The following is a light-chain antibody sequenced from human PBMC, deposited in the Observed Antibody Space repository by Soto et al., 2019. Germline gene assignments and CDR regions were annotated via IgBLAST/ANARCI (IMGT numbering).Light chain of an antibody. V-gene: IGKV3-11*01. CDR3: QHRSNWPLS. CDR2: DAS. J-gene: IGKJ4*01. CDR1: QSVSSY. Sequence: EIVLTQSPATLSLSPGEGATLSCRASQSVSSYLAWYQQKPGQAPRILIYDASNRATGIPARFSGSGSGTDXXLTXXSLEPEDFAVYYCQHRSNWPLSFGGGTKVEIK.